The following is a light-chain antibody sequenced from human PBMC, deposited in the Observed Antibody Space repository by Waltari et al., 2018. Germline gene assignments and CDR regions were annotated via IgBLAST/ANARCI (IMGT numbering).Light chain of an antibody. Sequence: SYVVTQPPSLSVAPGETARITCGGTKIGSKSVHWYQQRAGQAPVLVTYNDSDRPSGSPERFSGSNSANPAILTISRVEAGDEADYYCQVLESSGDQRIFGGGTTLSVL. J-gene: IGLJ2*01. CDR1: KIGSKS. CDR2: NDS. CDR3: QVLESSGDQRI. V-gene: IGLV3-21*01.